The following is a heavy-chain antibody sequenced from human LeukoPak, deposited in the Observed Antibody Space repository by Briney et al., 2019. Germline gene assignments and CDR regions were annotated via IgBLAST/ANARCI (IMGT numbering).Heavy chain of an antibody. CDR1: RYTFTTYH. Sequence: GASVTVSFKTSRYTFTTYHINWVRQAPGKGLEGLGWMNPYNGDRGYAQKFQGRLSITSDTSISTAYMELSSLKSDDTAIYFCARTTSLTASGYDCWGQGTLVTVSS. V-gene: IGHV1-8*03. D-gene: IGHD4-17*01. CDR2: MNPYNGDR. J-gene: IGHJ4*02. CDR3: ARTTSLTASGYDC.